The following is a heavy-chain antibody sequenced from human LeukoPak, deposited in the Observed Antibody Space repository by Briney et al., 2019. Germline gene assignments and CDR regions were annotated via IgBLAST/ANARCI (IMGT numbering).Heavy chain of an antibody. J-gene: IGHJ6*03. CDR2: ISGSGGST. V-gene: IGHV3-23*01. D-gene: IGHD2-15*01. CDR3: AKNGDRGAYCSGGSCYPYYYYYIDV. CDR1: GFTFSSYG. Sequence: GGSLRLSCAASGFTFSSYGMSWVRQAPGKGLEWVSAISGSGGSTYYADSVKGRFTISRDNSKNTLYLQMNSLRAEDTVIYYCAKNGDRGAYCSGGSCYPYYYYYIDVWGKGTTVTISS.